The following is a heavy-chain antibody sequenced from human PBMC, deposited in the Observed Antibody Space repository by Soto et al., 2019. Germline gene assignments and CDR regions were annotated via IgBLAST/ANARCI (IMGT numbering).Heavy chain of an antibody. CDR1: GFTFSSYS. CDR3: ARSLRGGLVPNDAFDI. Sequence: GGSLRLSCAASGFTFSSYSMNWVRQAPGKGLGWVSSISSSSSYIYYADSVKGRFTISRDNAKNSLYLQMNSLRAEDTAVYYCARSLRGGLVPNDAFDIWGQGTMVTVSS. V-gene: IGHV3-21*01. D-gene: IGHD2-15*01. J-gene: IGHJ3*02. CDR2: ISSSSSYI.